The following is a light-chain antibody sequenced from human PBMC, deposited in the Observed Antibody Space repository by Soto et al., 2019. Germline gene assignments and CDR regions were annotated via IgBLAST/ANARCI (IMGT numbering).Light chain of an antibody. CDR2: DAS. CDR1: QNIGSR. V-gene: IGKV1-5*01. CDR3: QHSNSPFT. J-gene: IGKJ4*01. Sequence: DIQMTQSPSTLSASVGDRVAITCRASQNIGSRLAWYQQKPDEAPKLLIYDASSLESGVPLRFGGSGSGTDFTLIISSLQPDDFATYYCQHSNSPFTFGGGTKLDSK.